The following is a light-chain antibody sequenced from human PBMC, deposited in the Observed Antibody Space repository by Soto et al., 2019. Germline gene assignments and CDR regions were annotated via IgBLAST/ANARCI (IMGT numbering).Light chain of an antibody. CDR3: SSFTSTSTRL. J-gene: IGLJ1*01. CDR2: EVT. CDR1: SNDIGSYDY. V-gene: IGLV2-14*01. Sequence: SFLTQPASVSGFPGQSIPIACTGTSNDIGSYDYVSWYQQHPGKAPNLIIYEVTDRPSGVSNRFSGSKSGNTASLTISGLQAEDEADYYCSSFTSTSTRLFGNGTKVTVL.